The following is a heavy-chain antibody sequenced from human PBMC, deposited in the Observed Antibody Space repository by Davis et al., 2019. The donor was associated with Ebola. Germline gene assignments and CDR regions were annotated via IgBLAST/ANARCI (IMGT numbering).Heavy chain of an antibody. CDR2: IDPKRESS. Sequence: ASVKVSCKASGYTFSDYHIHWVRQAPGQGLEWMGKIDPKRESSSYAQKFQGRVSLTRDTSRNTVYMEVNSLRFEDTAVYYCAASTDEGWQLPYSMDVWGQGTTVIVSS. V-gene: IGHV1-46*01. D-gene: IGHD4-23*01. J-gene: IGHJ6*02. CDR1: GYTFSDYH. CDR3: AASTDEGWQLPYSMDV.